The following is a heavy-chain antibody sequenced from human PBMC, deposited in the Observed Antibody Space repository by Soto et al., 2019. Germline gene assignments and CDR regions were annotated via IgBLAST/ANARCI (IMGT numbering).Heavy chain of an antibody. CDR2: IYYSGST. J-gene: IGHJ3*02. CDR3: AREVWARAAGTGGAFDI. V-gene: IGHV4-31*03. CDR1: GGSISSGGYY. D-gene: IGHD6-13*01. Sequence: SETLSLTCTVSGGSISSGGYYWSWIRQHPGKGLEWIGYIYYSGSTYYNPSLKSRVTISVDTSKNQFSLKLSSVTAADTAVHYCAREVWARAAGTGGAFDIWGQGKMVTVSS.